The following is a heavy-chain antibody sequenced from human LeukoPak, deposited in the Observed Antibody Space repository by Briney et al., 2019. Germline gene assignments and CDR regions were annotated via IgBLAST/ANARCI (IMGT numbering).Heavy chain of an antibody. Sequence: QPGGSLRLSCAASGFTFTNYWMHWVRQDPGKGLVWVSRINSDGSSTSYADSVKGRFTISRDNAKNTLYLQMNSLRAEDTAVYYCARGIDRGFGSGFDPWGQGTLVTVSS. J-gene: IGHJ5*02. CDR2: INSDGSST. D-gene: IGHD3-10*01. CDR1: GFTFTNYW. V-gene: IGHV3-74*01. CDR3: ARGIDRGFGSGFDP.